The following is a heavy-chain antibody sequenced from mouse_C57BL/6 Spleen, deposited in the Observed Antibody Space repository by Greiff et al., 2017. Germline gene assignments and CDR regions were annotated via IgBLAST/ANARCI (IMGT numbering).Heavy chain of an antibody. CDR2: IHPNSGST. Sequence: VQLQQPGAELVKPGASVKLSCKASGYTFTSYWMHWVKQRPGQGLEWIGMIHPNSGSTNYNEKFKSKATLTVDKSSSTAYMQLSSLTSEDSAVYYCARGGTTGREPSYYFDYWGQGTTLTVSS. D-gene: IGHD1-1*01. CDR3: ARGGTTGREPSYYFDY. V-gene: IGHV1-64*01. CDR1: GYTFTSYW. J-gene: IGHJ2*01.